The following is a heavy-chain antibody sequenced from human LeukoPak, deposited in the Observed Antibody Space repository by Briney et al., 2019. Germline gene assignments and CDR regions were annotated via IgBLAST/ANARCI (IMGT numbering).Heavy chain of an antibody. CDR2: IKSKTDGGTT. J-gene: IGHJ4*02. CDR1: GFTFSNAW. Sequence: KSGGSLRLSCAASGFTFSNAWMSWVRQAPGKGLEWVGRIKSKTDGGTTDYAAPVKGRFTISRDDSKNTLYLQMNSLRAEDTAVYYCAKGQSAVDGDYADYWGQGTLVTVSS. D-gene: IGHD4-17*01. V-gene: IGHV3-15*01. CDR3: AKGQSAVDGDYADY.